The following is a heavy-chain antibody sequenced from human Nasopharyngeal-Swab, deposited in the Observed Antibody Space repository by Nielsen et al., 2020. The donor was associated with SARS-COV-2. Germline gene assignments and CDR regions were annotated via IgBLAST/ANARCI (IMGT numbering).Heavy chain of an antibody. CDR1: GYSISSGYY. D-gene: IGHD3-9*01. Sequence: SETLSLTCTVSGYSISSGYYWGWIRQPPGKGLEWIGSIYHTGSTYYNPSLKSRVTISVDTSKNQFSLKLSSVTAADTAVYYCARDLGDILTGYYPNWFDPWGQGTLVTVSS. V-gene: IGHV4-38-2*02. CDR3: ARDLGDILTGYYPNWFDP. CDR2: IYHTGST. J-gene: IGHJ5*02.